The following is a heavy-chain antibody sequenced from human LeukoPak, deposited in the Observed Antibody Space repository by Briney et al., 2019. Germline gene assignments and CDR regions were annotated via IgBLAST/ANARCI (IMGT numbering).Heavy chain of an antibody. D-gene: IGHD6-13*01. CDR2: INSDGSST. CDR3: ARTGSSWYYHYYYYYMDV. J-gene: IGHJ6*03. Sequence: GGSLRLSCAASGFTFSSYWMHWVRQAPGKGLVWVSRINSDGSSTSYADSVKGRFTISRDNAKNTLYLQMNSLRAEDTAVYYCARTGSSWYYHYYYYYMDVWGKGTTVTISS. V-gene: IGHV3-74*01. CDR1: GFTFSSYW.